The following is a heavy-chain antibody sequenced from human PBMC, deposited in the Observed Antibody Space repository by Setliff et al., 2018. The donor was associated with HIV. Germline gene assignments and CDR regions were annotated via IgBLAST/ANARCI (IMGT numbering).Heavy chain of an antibody. V-gene: IGHV4-39*01. D-gene: IGHD5-12*01. CDR1: GGSIRSSSYY. CDR2: VYYSGST. J-gene: IGHJ4*02. CDR3: ARRHNDYSLYYFDS. Sequence: SETLSLTCTVSGGSIRSSSYYWGWIRQPPGKGLEWIGGVYYSGSTYYNPSLESRVTISADMSKNQFSLKLSSVTAADTAVYYCARRHNDYSLYYFDSWGQGTLVTVSS.